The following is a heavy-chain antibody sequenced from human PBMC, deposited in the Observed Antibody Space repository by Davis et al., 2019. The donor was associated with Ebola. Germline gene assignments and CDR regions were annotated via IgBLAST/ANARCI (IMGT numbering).Heavy chain of an antibody. J-gene: IGHJ5*02. V-gene: IGHV3-49*03. Sequence: GESLKISCTASGFTFGDYAMSWFRQAPGKGLEWVGFIRSKAYGGTTEYAASVKGRFTISRDDSKSIAYLQMNSLKTEDTAVYYCTCIAAAGNWFDPWGQGTAVTVSS. D-gene: IGHD6-13*01. CDR3: TCIAAAGNWFDP. CDR2: IRSKAYGGTT. CDR1: GFTFGDYA.